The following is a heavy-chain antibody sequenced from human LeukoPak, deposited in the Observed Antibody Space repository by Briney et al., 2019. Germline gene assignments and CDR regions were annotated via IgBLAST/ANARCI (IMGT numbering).Heavy chain of an antibody. J-gene: IGHJ4*02. CDR1: GGSISIYY. D-gene: IGHD6-13*01. Sequence: PSETLSLTCTVSGGSISIYYWTWVRQPPGKGLEWIGYIYYTGSTNYNPSLKSRVTISVDTSKNQFSLTLTSVTAADTAVYYCARSKRSGIYFDYWGQRTLVTVSS. CDR2: IYYTGST. V-gene: IGHV4-59*12. CDR3: ARSKRSGIYFDY.